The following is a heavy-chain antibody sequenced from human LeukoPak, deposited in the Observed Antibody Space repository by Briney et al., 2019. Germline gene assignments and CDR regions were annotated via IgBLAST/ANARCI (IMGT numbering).Heavy chain of an antibody. CDR2: IYYSGST. CDR3: ASSTSCCSTGTDY. Sequence: SETLSLTCTVSGGSISSGGSYWSWIRQHPGKGLEWIGYIYYSGSTYYTPSLKSRVTISVDTSKNQFSLNLNSVTAADTAVYYCASSTSCCSTGTDYWGQGTLVTVSS. D-gene: IGHD2-2*01. CDR1: GGSISSGGSY. J-gene: IGHJ4*02. V-gene: IGHV4-31*03.